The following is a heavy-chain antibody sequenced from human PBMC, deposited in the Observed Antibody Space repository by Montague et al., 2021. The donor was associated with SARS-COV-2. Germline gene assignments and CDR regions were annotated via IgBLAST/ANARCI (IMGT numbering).Heavy chain of an antibody. V-gene: IGHV4-59*12. CDR1: GGSISGYF. CDR2: IFYSGTT. Sequence: SETLSLTCTVSGGSISGYFWSWIRQSPGKGLEWIGYIFYSGTTKYNPALKSRVAISLETSKNQFSLKLNSVTAAGTAAYYCAATDYFASGKYGFWGQGTWVTVSS. D-gene: IGHD3-10*01. J-gene: IGHJ4*02. CDR3: AATDYFASGKYGF.